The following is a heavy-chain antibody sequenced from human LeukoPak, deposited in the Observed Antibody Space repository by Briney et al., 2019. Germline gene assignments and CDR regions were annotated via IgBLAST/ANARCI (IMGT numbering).Heavy chain of an antibody. J-gene: IGHJ4*02. CDR1: GYTFTGYY. V-gene: IGHV1-2*02. CDR3: TSWGVEVAGTFDY. D-gene: IGHD6-19*01. CDR2: INPNSGGT. Sequence: ASVKVSCKASGYTFTGYYMHWVRQAPGQVLEWMGWINPNSGGTNYAQKFQGRVTMTRDTSISTAYMELSRLRSDDTAVYYCTSWGVEVAGTFDYWGQGTLVTVSS.